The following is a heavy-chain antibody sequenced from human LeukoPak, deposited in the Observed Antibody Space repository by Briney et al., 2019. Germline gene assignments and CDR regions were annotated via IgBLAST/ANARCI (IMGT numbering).Heavy chain of an antibody. D-gene: IGHD3-22*01. CDR2: ISSSGST. CDR3: VRGAFYYDSSAFAVSDQ. Sequence: SETLSLTCTVSGDSISSGDYYWSWIRQPAGKGLEWIGRISSSGSTNYNPSLKSRVTISVDTSKNQFSLKLHSVTAADTAVYYCVRGAFYYDSSAFAVSDQWGQGTLVIVSS. CDR1: GDSISSGDYY. V-gene: IGHV4-61*02. J-gene: IGHJ4*02.